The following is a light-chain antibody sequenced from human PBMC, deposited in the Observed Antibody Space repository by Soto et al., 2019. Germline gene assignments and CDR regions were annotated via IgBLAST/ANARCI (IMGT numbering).Light chain of an antibody. CDR3: QQFAGS. CDR1: QSVSPSS. J-gene: IGKJ4*02. V-gene: IGKV3-20*01. Sequence: IRLTQSPGTLSLSPGERATLSCRASQSVSPSSLAWYQQRPGQSPRLLIYGASSRATGIPDRFSGRGSGTDFTLIISRLEPEDFAVYYCQQFAGSFGGGTKWIS. CDR2: GAS.